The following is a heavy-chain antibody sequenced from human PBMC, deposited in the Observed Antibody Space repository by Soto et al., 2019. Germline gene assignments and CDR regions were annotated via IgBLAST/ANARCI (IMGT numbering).Heavy chain of an antibody. Sequence: SVKVSCKASGCTFSSYAISWVRQAPGQGLEWMGGIIPIFGTANYAQKFQGRVTITADESTSTAYMELSSLRSEDTAVYYCQVYPAPGYYYGMDVWGQGTTVTVSS. V-gene: IGHV1-69*13. CDR2: IIPIFGTA. J-gene: IGHJ6*02. CDR1: GCTFSSYA. D-gene: IGHD3-16*02. CDR3: QVYPAPGYYYGMDV.